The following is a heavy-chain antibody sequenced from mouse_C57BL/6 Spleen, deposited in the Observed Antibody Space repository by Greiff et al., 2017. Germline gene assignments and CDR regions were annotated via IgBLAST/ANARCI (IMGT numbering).Heavy chain of an antibody. D-gene: IGHD2-5*01. J-gene: IGHJ4*01. CDR3: VRYSNYYAMDY. V-gene: IGHV10-1*01. Sequence: EVQRVESGGGLVQPKGSLKLSCAASGFSFNTYAMNWVRQAPGKGLEWVARIRSKSNNYATYYADSVKDRFTISRDDSESMLYLQMNNLKTEDTAMYYCVRYSNYYAMDYWGQGTSVTVSS. CDR2: IRSKSNNYAT. CDR1: GFSFNTYA.